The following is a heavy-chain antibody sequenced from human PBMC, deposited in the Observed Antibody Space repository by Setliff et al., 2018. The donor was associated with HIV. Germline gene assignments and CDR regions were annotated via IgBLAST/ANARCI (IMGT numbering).Heavy chain of an antibody. J-gene: IGHJ3*02. V-gene: IGHV4-34*01. CDR2: IKHSGST. Sequence: SETLSLTCAVYGGSFSGDYGSWIRQPPGKGLEWIGEIKHSGSTNYNPSLRSRVTIAVDTSKKQFSLKLSPVTAADTAVYYCARVVVSGYYDAFDIWGQGTMVTVSS. CDR3: ARVVVSGYYDAFDI. D-gene: IGHD2-8*01. CDR1: GGSFSGDY.